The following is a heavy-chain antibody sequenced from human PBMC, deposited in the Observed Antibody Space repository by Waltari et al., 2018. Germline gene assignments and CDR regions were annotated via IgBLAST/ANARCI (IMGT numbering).Heavy chain of an antibody. Sequence: QVQLQESGPGLVKPSETLSLTCTVYGYSISSGYYWGWIRQPPGKGLEWIGNIYHSGSTYYNPSLKSRVTISVDTSKNQLSLNLSSVTAADTAVYHCARVKVMVARQGFDYWGQGTLVTVSS. D-gene: IGHD2-15*01. CDR3: ARVKVMVARQGFDY. CDR2: IYHSGST. J-gene: IGHJ4*02. CDR1: GYSISSGYY. V-gene: IGHV4-38-2*02.